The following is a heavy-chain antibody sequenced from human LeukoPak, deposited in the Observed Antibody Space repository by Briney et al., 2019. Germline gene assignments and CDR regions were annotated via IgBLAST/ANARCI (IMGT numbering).Heavy chain of an antibody. V-gene: IGHV4-39*07. D-gene: IGHD4-17*01. Sequence: PSETLSLPCTVSGGSISSSSYYWGWIRQPPGKGLEWIGSIYYSGSTYYNPSLKSRVTISVDTSKNQFSLKLSSVTAADTAVYYCARGLRATVTVGGGSPGPRFDYWGQGTLVTVSS. CDR2: IYYSGST. J-gene: IGHJ4*02. CDR3: ARGLRATVTVGGGSPGPRFDY. CDR1: GGSISSSSYY.